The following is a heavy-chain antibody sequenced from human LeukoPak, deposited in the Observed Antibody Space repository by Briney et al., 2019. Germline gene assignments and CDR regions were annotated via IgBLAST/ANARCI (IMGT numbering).Heavy chain of an antibody. V-gene: IGHV3-7*01. CDR3: ARLAVSLYESSGFVY. Sequence: PGGSLRLSCAASKFTFSVYEMNWVRQAPGKGLEWVANIKQDGSENYYVDSVKGRFTISRDNAKNSLYLQLNSLRAEDTAVYYCARLAVSLYESSGFVYWGQGTLVTVSS. CDR2: IKQDGSEN. J-gene: IGHJ4*02. D-gene: IGHD3-22*01. CDR1: KFTFSVYE.